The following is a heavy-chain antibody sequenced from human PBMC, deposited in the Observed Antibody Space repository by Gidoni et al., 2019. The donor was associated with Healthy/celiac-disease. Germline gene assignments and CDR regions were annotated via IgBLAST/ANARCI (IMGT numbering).Heavy chain of an antibody. J-gene: IGHJ4*02. D-gene: IGHD3-16*01. CDR3: ARENSYDYIWGSYPELDY. V-gene: IGHV1-18*01. CDR2: ISAYNGNT. CDR1: RYTFTSYG. Sequence: QVQLVQSGAEVKKPGASVKVSCQASRYTFTSYGTSWVRQAPGQGLEWMGWISAYNGNTNYAQKLQGRVTMTTDTSTSTAYMELRSLRSDDTAVYYCARENSYDYIWGSYPELDYWGQGTLVTVSS.